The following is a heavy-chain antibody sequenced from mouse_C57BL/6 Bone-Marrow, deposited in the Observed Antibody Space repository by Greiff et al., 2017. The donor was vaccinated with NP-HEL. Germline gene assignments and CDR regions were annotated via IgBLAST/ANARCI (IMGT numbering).Heavy chain of an antibody. CDR2: INPGSGGT. D-gene: IGHD2-3*01. Sequence: QVQLQQSGAELVRPGTSVKVSCKASGYAFTNYLIEWVKQRPGQGLEWIGVINPGSGGTNYNEKFKGKATLTADKSSSTAYMQLSSLTSEDSAVYFCARGGENDGYYGWYFDVWGTGTTVTVSS. CDR3: ARGGENDGYYGWYFDV. CDR1: GYAFTNYL. J-gene: IGHJ1*03. V-gene: IGHV1-54*01.